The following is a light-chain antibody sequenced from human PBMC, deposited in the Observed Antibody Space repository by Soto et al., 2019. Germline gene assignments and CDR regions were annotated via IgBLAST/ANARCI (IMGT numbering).Light chain of an antibody. Sequence: QLVLVQPASVSGSPGQSITISCTGTSNDVGGYNYVSWYQHHPGEAPKLIIFGVSNRPSGVSNRFSGSKSGNTASLTISGLQADDEADFYCNSYTASSTLVFGSGTKVT. CDR3: NSYTASSTLV. V-gene: IGLV2-14*03. CDR1: SNDVGGYNY. CDR2: GVS. J-gene: IGLJ1*01.